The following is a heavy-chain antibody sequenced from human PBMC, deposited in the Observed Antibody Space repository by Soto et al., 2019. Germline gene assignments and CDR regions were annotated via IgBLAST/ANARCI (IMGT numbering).Heavy chain of an antibody. D-gene: IGHD3-22*01. J-gene: IGHJ6*02. CDR1: GGTFSSYA. CDR2: IIPIFGTA. V-gene: IGHV1-69*06. CDR3: ARAGRDYYDSSGYLALGY. Sequence: SVKVSCKASGGTFSSYAISWVLQAPGQGLEWMGGIIPIFGTANYAQKFQGRVTITADKSTSTVYMELSSLRSEDTAVYYCARAGRDYYDSSGYLALGYWGQGTTVTVSS.